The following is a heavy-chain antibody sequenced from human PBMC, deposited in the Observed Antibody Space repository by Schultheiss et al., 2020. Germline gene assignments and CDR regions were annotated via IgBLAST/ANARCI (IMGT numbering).Heavy chain of an antibody. V-gene: IGHV3-53*01. CDR1: GFTFSKFA. J-gene: IGHJ4*02. CDR3: ARGAARAWVAV. D-gene: IGHD6-6*01. CDR2: IYSGGST. Sequence: GGSLRLSCAASGFTFSKFAMTWVRQAPGKGLEWVSVIYSGGSTYYADSVKGRFTISRDNSKNTLYLQMNSLRAEDTAVYYCARGAARAWVAVWGQGTLVTVSS.